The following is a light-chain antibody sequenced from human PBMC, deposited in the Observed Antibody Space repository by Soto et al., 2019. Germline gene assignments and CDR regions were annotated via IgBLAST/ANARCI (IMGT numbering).Light chain of an antibody. CDR1: QRVSSW. CDR2: KTS. Sequence: EIQMTQSPSTLPASVGERVTLTCRASQRVSSWFAWYQQKPGKAPRLLIYKTSSLNNGVPSRFSGSGSGTDFTLTISSLQPEDFAAYYCQQSYSTPPWTFGQGTKVDIK. CDR3: QQSYSTPPWT. J-gene: IGKJ1*01. V-gene: IGKV1-39*01.